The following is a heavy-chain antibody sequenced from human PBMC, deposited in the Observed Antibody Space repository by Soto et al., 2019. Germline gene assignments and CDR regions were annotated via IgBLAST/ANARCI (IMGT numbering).Heavy chain of an antibody. D-gene: IGHD5-18*01. Sequence: GGSLRLSCAASGFTFSSYGMHWVRQAPGKGLEWVAVIWYDGSNKYYADSVKGRFTISRDNSKNTLYLQMNSLRAEDTAVYYCARVQYSYGLPYYYYGMDVWGQGTTVTVS. V-gene: IGHV3-33*01. CDR1: GFTFSSYG. CDR2: IWYDGSNK. J-gene: IGHJ6*02. CDR3: ARVQYSYGLPYYYYGMDV.